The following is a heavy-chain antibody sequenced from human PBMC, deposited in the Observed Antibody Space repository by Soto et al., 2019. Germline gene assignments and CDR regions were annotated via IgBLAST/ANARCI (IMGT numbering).Heavy chain of an antibody. D-gene: IGHD2-8*02. CDR3: TTDTVGPRDC. V-gene: IGHV3-74*01. CDR2: ITPDGSVT. J-gene: IGHJ4*02. CDR1: GFTFSTYW. Sequence: EVQLVESGGGLVQPGGSLRLSCAASGFTFSTYWMHWVRQVPGKGLVWVSRITPDGSVTSYANSVRGRFTISRDNANNTLFLQMSNLRAEDTALYYCTTDTVGPRDCWGQGTLVTVSS.